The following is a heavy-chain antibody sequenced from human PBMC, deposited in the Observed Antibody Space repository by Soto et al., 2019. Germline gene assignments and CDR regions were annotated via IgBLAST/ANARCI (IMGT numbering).Heavy chain of an antibody. CDR1: GGTFTSHA. Sequence: QVQLVQSGAEVKKPGSSVKVSCKASGGTFTSHAISWVRQAPGQGREWMGWIIPVFDTTNYAQKFQGRVTITADKSTTTDYIELSSLRSDDTAVYYCARDRTYYYGSGSYSGLYYGMDVWGQGTSVTVSS. CDR2: IIPVFDTT. V-gene: IGHV1-69*06. D-gene: IGHD3-10*01. CDR3: ARDRTYYYGSGSYSGLYYGMDV. J-gene: IGHJ6*02.